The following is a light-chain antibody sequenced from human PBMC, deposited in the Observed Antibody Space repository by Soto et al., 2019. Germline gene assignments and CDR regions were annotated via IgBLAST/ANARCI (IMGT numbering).Light chain of an antibody. CDR3: QQYATSSWT. Sequence: EIVLTQSPGTLSLSPGERAILSCRASQSVSSSYLAWYQQRPGLAPRLLIYGASSRATGIPARFSGSGSGTDFTLTISRLEPEDFAVYYCQQYATSSWTFGQGTKVEIK. V-gene: IGKV3-20*01. CDR2: GAS. CDR1: QSVSSSY. J-gene: IGKJ1*01.